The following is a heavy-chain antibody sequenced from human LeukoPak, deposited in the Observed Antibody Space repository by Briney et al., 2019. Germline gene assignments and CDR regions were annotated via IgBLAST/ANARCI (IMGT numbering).Heavy chain of an antibody. J-gene: IGHJ5*02. CDR2: INPSGGST. CDR1: GYTFTSYY. CDR3: ARGATRYCGGDCYHIDP. Sequence: ASVKVSCKASGYTFTSYYMHWERQAPGQGLEWMGIINPSGGSTSYAQKFQGRVTMTRDTSTSTVYMELSSLRSEDTAVYYCARGATRYCGGDCYHIDPWGQGTLVTVSS. D-gene: IGHD2-21*02. V-gene: IGHV1-46*01.